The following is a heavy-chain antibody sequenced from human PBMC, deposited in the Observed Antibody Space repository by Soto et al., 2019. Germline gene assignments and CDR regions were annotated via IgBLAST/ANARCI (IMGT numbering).Heavy chain of an antibody. Sequence: SETLSLTCTVSGGSSSSYYWSWIRQPPGKGLEWIGYIYYSGSTNYNPSLKSRVTISVDTSKNQFSLKLSSVTAADTAVYYCARLGAQEIDPWGQGTPVTVSS. CDR3: ARLGAQEIDP. CDR2: IYYSGST. CDR1: GGSSSSYY. D-gene: IGHD3-16*01. V-gene: IGHV4-59*08. J-gene: IGHJ5*02.